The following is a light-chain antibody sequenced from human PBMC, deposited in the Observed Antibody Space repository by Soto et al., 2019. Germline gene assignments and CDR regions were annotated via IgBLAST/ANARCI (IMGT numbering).Light chain of an antibody. CDR2: GAS. CDR1: QSIDTN. Sequence: EIVLTQSPATLSVSPGDRATLSCRASQSIDTNIAWYQQKPGQAPSLLILGASTRATGVPARFSGSGSGTEFTLSISSLQSEDFAVYYCKQYKEWPPFTFGQGTRLEIK. J-gene: IGKJ5*01. V-gene: IGKV3-15*01. CDR3: KQYKEWPPFT.